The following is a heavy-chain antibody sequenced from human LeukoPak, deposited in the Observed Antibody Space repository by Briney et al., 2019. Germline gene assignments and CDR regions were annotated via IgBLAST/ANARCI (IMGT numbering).Heavy chain of an antibody. CDR3: ARHAPSSGYPRYYYYYMDV. V-gene: IGHV4-61*10. J-gene: IGHJ6*03. CDR1: GGSISCGSYY. CDR2: IYYSGST. D-gene: IGHD3-22*01. Sequence: SETLSLTCTVSGGSISCGSYYWSWIRQPAGKGLEWIGYIYYSGSTSYTPTLKSRVTISLDTSKNQFSLKLSFVTAADTAVYYCARHAPSSGYPRYYYYYMDVWGKGTTVTVSS.